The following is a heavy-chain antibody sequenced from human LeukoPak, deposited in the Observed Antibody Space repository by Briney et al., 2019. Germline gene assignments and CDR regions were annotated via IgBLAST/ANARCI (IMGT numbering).Heavy chain of an antibody. CDR2: IRYDGSNK. Sequence: GVSLRLSCAASGFTFSSYGMHWVRQAPGKGLEWVAFIRYDGSNKYYADSVKGRFTISRENSKNTLYLQMNSLRAEDTAVYYCAKVTPLTFYFDYWGQGTLVTVSS. CDR1: GFTFSSYG. D-gene: IGHD4/OR15-4a*01. CDR3: AKVTPLTFYFDY. J-gene: IGHJ4*02. V-gene: IGHV3-30*02.